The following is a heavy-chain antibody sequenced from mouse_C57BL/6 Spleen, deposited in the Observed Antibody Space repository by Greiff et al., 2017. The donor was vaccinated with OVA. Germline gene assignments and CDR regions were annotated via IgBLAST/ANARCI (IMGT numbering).Heavy chain of an antibody. J-gene: IGHJ2*01. V-gene: IGHV3-6*01. D-gene: IGHD4-1*01. Sequence: EVQLVESGPGLVKPSQSLSLTCSVTGYSITSGYYWHWIRQFPGNKLEWMGYISYGGSNNYNPSLKNRISITRDTSKNQFFLKLNSVTTEDTATYYCARDANWDLDYWGQGTTLTVSS. CDR2: ISYGGSN. CDR3: ARDANWDLDY. CDR1: GYSITSGYY.